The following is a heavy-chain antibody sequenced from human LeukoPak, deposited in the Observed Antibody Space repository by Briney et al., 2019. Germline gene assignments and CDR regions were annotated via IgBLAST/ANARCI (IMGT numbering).Heavy chain of an antibody. D-gene: IGHD2-21*02. CDR1: GGSISSGGYS. J-gene: IGHJ3*02. V-gene: IGHV4-30-2*02. Sequence: SETLSLTCAVSGGSISSGGYSWSWIRQPPGKGLEWIGYIYHSGSTYYNPSLKSRVTISVDTSKNQFSLKLSSVTAADTAVYYCASQCGGDCYDAFDIWGQGTMVTVSS. CDR3: ASQCGGDCYDAFDI. CDR2: IYHSGST.